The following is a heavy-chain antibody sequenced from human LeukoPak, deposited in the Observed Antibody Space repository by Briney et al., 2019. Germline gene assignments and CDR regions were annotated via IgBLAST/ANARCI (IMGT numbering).Heavy chain of an antibody. CDR1: GFTFSSYG. D-gene: IGHD5-18*01. CDR3: ASVDTAMVTPVDY. CDR2: ISYDGSNK. Sequence: GGSLRLSCAASGFTFSSYGMHWVRQAPGKGLERVAVISYDGSNKYYADSVKGRFTISRDNSKNSLYLQMNSLRAEDTAVYYCASVDTAMVTPVDYWGQGTLVTVSS. V-gene: IGHV3-30*03. J-gene: IGHJ4*02.